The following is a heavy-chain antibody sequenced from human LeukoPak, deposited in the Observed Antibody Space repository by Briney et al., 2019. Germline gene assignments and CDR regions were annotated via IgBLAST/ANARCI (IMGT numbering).Heavy chain of an antibody. V-gene: IGHV4-34*01. Sequence: SETLSLTXAVYGGSFGGYYWSWIRQAPGKGLEWIGEINHSGSTNYNPSLKSRVTISVDTSKNQFSLKLSSVTAADTAVYYCARVGGGCCSSTSCYGNYNWFDPWGQGTLVTVSS. CDR1: GGSFGGYY. CDR3: ARVGGGCCSSTSCYGNYNWFDP. CDR2: INHSGST. D-gene: IGHD2-2*01. J-gene: IGHJ5*02.